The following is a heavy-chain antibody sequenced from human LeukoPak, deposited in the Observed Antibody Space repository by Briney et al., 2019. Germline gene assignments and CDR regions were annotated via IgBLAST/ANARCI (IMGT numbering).Heavy chain of an antibody. D-gene: IGHD5-18*01. J-gene: IGHJ4*02. Sequence: ASVKVSCKASGYTFTGYYMHWVRQAPGQGLESMGWINPNSGGTNYAQKFQGRVTMTRDTSISTAYMELSRLRSDDTAVYYCAREKGVDTAMADWGQGTLVTVSS. CDR3: AREKGVDTAMAD. CDR2: INPNSGGT. CDR1: GYTFTGYY. V-gene: IGHV1-2*02.